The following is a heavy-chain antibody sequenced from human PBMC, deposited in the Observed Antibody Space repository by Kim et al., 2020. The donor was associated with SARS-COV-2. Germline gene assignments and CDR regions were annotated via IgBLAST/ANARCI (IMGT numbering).Heavy chain of an antibody. CDR3: AREGSYGGYVDY. Sequence: SETLSLTCTVSGGSVSSGSYYWSWIRQPPGKGLEWIGYIYYSGSTNYNPSLKSRVTISVDTSKNQFSLKLSSVTAADTAVYYCAREGSYGGYVDYWGQGTLVTVSS. CDR2: IYYSGST. CDR1: GGSVSSGSYY. J-gene: IGHJ4*02. D-gene: IGHD2-15*01. V-gene: IGHV4-61*01.